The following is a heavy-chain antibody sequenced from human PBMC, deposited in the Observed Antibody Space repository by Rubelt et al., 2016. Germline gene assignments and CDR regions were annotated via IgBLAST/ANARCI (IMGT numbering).Heavy chain of an antibody. CDR2: INHSGST. Sequence: QVQLQQWGAGLLKPSETLSLTCAVYGGSFSGYYWSWIRQPPGKGLEWIGEINHSGSTNYNPSLKIRVTISVDTSKNQFSLKLSSVTAADTAVYYCARVTGGSSDYWGQGTLVTVSS. V-gene: IGHV4-34*01. J-gene: IGHJ4*02. CDR1: GGSFSGYY. D-gene: IGHD3-16*01. CDR3: ARVTGGSSDY.